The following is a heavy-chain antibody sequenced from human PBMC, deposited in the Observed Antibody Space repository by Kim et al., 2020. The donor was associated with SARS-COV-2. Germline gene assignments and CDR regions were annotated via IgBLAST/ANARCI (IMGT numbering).Heavy chain of an antibody. V-gene: IGHV3-23*01. CDR1: GFTSSSYA. Sequence: GGSLRLSCAASGFTSSSYAMRWVRQAPGKGLEWVSAISGSGGSTYYADSVKGRFTISRDNSKNTLYLQMNSLRAEDTAVYYCAKLRTAMVPYDAFDIWGQGTMVTVSS. D-gene: IGHD5-18*01. CDR2: ISGSGGST. CDR3: AKLRTAMVPYDAFDI. J-gene: IGHJ3*02.